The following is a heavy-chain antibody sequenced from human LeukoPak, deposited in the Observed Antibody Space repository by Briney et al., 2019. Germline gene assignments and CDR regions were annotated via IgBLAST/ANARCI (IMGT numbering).Heavy chain of an antibody. CDR1: GYTFSNYD. D-gene: IGHD3/OR15-3a*01. CDR3: ARRTGWDLLDY. CDR2: ISDYSDNT. J-gene: IGHJ4*02. Sequence: ASVKVSCKASGYTFSNYDITWVRQAPEQGLEWMGWISDYSDNTNYVQKFQGRVTMTTDTSTSTAYMELRSLRSDDTAVYYCARRTGWDLLDYWGQGTLVTVSS. V-gene: IGHV1-18*01.